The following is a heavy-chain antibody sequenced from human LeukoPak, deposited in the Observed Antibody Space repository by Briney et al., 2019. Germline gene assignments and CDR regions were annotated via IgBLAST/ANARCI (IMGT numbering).Heavy chain of an antibody. J-gene: IGHJ5*02. Sequence: TSETLSLTCAVYGGSFSGYYWSWIRQPPGKGLEWIGEINHSGSTNHNPSLKSRVTISVDTSKNQFSLKLSSVTAADTAVYYCARDSGTTGEVKFDPWGQGTLVTVSS. CDR1: GGSFSGYY. V-gene: IGHV4-34*01. D-gene: IGHD3-10*01. CDR3: ARDSGTTGEVKFDP. CDR2: INHSGST.